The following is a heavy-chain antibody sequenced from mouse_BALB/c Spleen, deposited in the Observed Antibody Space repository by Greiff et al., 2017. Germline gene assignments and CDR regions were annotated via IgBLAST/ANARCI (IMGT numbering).Heavy chain of an antibody. CDR2: ISSGGSYT. D-gene: IGHD2-10*02. V-gene: IGHV5-9-4*01. J-gene: IGHJ4*01. Sequence: EVQGVESGGGLVKPGGSLKLSCAASGFTFSSYAMSWVRQSPEKRLEWVAEISSGGSYTYYPDTVTGRFTISRDNAKNTLYLEMSSLRSEDTAMYYCARESMVTLYAMDYWGQGTSVTVSS. CDR1: GFTFSSYA. CDR3: ARESMVTLYAMDY.